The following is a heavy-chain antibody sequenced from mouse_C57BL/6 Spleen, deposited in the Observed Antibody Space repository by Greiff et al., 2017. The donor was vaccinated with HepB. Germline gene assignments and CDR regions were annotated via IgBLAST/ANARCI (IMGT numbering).Heavy chain of an antibody. CDR2: INPGSGGT. V-gene: IGHV1-54*01. J-gene: IGHJ2*01. Sequence: VQVVESGAELVRPGTSVKVSCKASGYAFTNYLIEWVKQRPGQGLEWIGVINPGSGGTNYNEKFKGKATLTADKSSSTAYMQLSSLTSEDSAVYFCARGAGRDYFDYWGQGTTLTVSS. CDR1: GYAFTNYL. CDR3: ARGAGRDYFDY. D-gene: IGHD3-3*01.